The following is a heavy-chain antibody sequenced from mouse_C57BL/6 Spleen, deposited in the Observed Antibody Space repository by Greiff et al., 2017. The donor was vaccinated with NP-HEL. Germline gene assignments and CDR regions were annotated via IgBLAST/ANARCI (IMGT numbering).Heavy chain of an antibody. CDR3: ASSDGSSWFAY. Sequence: SGPRLLKPGASVKIPSRAPGSTLPASNWDGVKQSHGKSLEWIGDINPNNGGTIYNQKFKGKATLTVDKSSSTAYMELRSLTSEDTAVYYCASSDGSSWFAYWGQGTLVTVSA. D-gene: IGHD2-3*01. J-gene: IGHJ3*01. CDR2: INPNNGGT. CDR1: GSTLPASN. V-gene: IGHV1-18*01.